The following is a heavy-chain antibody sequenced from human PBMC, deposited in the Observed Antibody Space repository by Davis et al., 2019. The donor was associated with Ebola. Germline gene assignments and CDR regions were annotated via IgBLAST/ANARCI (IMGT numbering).Heavy chain of an antibody. J-gene: IGHJ6*02. Sequence: SVKVSCKASGGTFSSYAISWVRQAPGQGLEWMGRIIPILGIANYAQKFQGRVTITADKSTSTAYMELSSLRSEDTAVYYCARGACSSTSCYNRRYYYYGMDVWGQGTTVTVSS. D-gene: IGHD2-2*02. CDR1: GGTFSSYA. CDR2: IIPILGIA. V-gene: IGHV1-69*04. CDR3: ARGACSSTSCYNRRYYYYGMDV.